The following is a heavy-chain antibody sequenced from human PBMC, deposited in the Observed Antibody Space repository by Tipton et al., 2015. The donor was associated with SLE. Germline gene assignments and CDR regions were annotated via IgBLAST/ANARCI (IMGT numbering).Heavy chain of an antibody. CDR3: ARTSTAISPFDY. CDR1: VYSISSSHW. Sequence: TLSLTCNVSVYSISSSHWWGWIRQPPGKGLEWIGYSYYSGNTYYNPSLQGRVTISVDTSQNQFSLKLSSVTAADTAVYYCARTSTAISPFDYWGQGTLVTVSS. J-gene: IGHJ4*02. D-gene: IGHD2-2*02. CDR2: SYYSGNT. V-gene: IGHV4-28*01.